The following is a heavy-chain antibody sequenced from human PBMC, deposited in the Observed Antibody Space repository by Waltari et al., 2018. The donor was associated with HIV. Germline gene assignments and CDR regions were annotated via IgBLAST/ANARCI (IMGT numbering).Heavy chain of an antibody. CDR1: GGSISSYY. CDR3: ARQELSGYYKIYYYGMDV. Sequence: QVHLQESGPGLVQPSEPLSLTCNISGGSISSYYWNCIRQPPGKGLEWIGNIFYSGSTNDNPPLKSRVTISLDTSKKQVSLKLSSVSAADTAVYYCARQELSGYYKIYYYGMDVWGQGTTVTVSS. D-gene: IGHD3-3*01. J-gene: IGHJ6*02. V-gene: IGHV4-59*08. CDR2: IFYSGST.